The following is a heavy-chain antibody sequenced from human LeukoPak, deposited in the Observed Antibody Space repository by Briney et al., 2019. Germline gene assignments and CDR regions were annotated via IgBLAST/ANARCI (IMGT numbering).Heavy chain of an antibody. CDR1: GYTFTGYY. CDR2: INTNTGNP. Sequence: GASVKVSCKASGYTFTGYYMHWVRQAPGQGLEWMGWINTNTGNPTYAQGFTGRFVFSLDTSVSTAYLQISSLKAEDTAVYYCTRRMYYDILTGYYPFDYWGQGTLVTVSS. CDR3: TRRMYYDILTGYYPFDY. J-gene: IGHJ4*02. D-gene: IGHD3-9*01. V-gene: IGHV7-4-1*02.